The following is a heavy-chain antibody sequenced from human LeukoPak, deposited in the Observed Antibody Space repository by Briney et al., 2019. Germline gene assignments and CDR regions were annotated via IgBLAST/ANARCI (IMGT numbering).Heavy chain of an antibody. V-gene: IGHV5-51*01. Sequence: GASLQISCKGSGSRFTSYWIGWGRQLPGKGLEWMGIIYPGDSDTRYSPSFQGQVTISANKSISTAYLQWSSLKASDTAMYYCARVRSSSGAAKFDPWGQGTLVTVSS. CDR3: ARVRSSSGAAKFDP. D-gene: IGHD6-13*01. J-gene: IGHJ5*02. CDR2: IYPGDSDT. CDR1: GSRFTSYW.